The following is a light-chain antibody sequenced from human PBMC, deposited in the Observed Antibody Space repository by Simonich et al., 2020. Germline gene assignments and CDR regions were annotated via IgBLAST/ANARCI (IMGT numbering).Light chain of an antibody. CDR3: MQALQTIT. CDR2: LGS. Sequence: DIVMTQSPLSLPVTPGEPASISCRSSQSLLHSNGYNYLDWYLQKPGQSPQLLIYLGSNQASGVPDRLSGSGSGTDFTLKISRVEAEDVGVYYCMQALQTITFGQGTRLEIK. CDR1: QSLLHSNGYNY. V-gene: IGKV2-28*01. J-gene: IGKJ5*01.